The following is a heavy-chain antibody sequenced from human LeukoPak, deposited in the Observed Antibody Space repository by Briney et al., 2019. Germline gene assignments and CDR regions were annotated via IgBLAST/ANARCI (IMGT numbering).Heavy chain of an antibody. J-gene: IGHJ4*02. CDR2: IKQDGSEK. CDR1: GFTFSSYW. D-gene: IGHD3-10*01. CDR3: RFFGESVDH. Sequence: GGSLRLSCAASGFTFSSYWMSWVRQAPGKGLEWVANIKQDGSEKYYVDSVKGRFTISRDNAKNSLYLQMDSLRAEDTALYYCRFFGESVDHWGQGTLVTVSS. V-gene: IGHV3-7*03.